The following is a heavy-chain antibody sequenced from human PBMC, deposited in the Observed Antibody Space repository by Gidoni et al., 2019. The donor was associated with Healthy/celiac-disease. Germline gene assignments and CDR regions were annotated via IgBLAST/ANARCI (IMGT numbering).Heavy chain of an antibody. CDR1: GGSISSGDYY. CDR3: ARDRPVRGVIYGMDV. V-gene: IGHV4-30-4*01. D-gene: IGHD3-10*01. CDR2: IYYSGAT. J-gene: IGHJ6*02. Sequence: QVQLQESGPGLVKPSQTLSLTCTVSGGSISSGDYYWIWIRQPPGKGLEWIGYIYYSGATYYNPSLKSRVTISVDTSKNQFSLKLSSVTAADTSVYYCARDRPVRGVIYGMDVWGQGTTVTVSS.